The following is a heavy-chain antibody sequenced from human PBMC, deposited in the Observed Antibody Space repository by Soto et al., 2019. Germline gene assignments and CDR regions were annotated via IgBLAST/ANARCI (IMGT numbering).Heavy chain of an antibody. CDR2: IIPILGIA. CDR3: ARDGTDIVVVVAARPSWFDP. Sequence: QVQLVQSGAEVKKPGSSVKVSCKASGGTFSSYTISWVRQAPGQGLEWMGRIIPILGIANYAQKFQGRVTITADKSTSTAYRELSSLRSEDTAVYYCARDGTDIVVVVAARPSWFDPWGQGTLVTVSS. V-gene: IGHV1-69*08. D-gene: IGHD2-15*01. J-gene: IGHJ5*02. CDR1: GGTFSSYT.